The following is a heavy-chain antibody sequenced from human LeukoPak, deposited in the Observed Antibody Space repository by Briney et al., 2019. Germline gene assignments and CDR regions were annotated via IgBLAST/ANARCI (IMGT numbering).Heavy chain of an antibody. CDR1: GFTFNDYG. Sequence: GGSLRLSCAASGFTFNDYGMHWVRQAPGKGLEWVANIKQDGSEKYYVDSVKGRFTISRDNAKNSLYLQMNSLRAEDTAVYYCARETHYDSSGYHNDYWGQGTLVTVSS. V-gene: IGHV3-7*01. J-gene: IGHJ4*02. CDR2: IKQDGSEK. D-gene: IGHD3-22*01. CDR3: ARETHYDSSGYHNDY.